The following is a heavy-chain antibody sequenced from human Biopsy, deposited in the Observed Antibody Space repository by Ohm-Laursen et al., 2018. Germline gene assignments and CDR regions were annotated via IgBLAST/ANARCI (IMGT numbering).Heavy chain of an antibody. Sequence: ASVNVSCKASGYTFTDYYIYWVRQAPGQGLEWMGWINSNSGDTNSAQKFQGRVAMTRDTSITTAYLELSRLRSDDTAVYYCARREQLFKPWELLVRGPNGCSYKSMDVWGHGTTVTVSS. D-gene: IGHD1-26*01. CDR1: GYTFTDYY. V-gene: IGHV1-2*02. CDR3: ARREQLFKPWELLVRGPNGCSYKSMDV. J-gene: IGHJ6*02. CDR2: INSNSGDT.